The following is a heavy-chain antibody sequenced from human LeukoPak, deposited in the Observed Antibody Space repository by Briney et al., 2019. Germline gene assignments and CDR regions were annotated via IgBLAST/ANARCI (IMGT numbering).Heavy chain of an antibody. D-gene: IGHD3-22*01. CDR3: AKENWGYNWKYDSSGSGINY. CDR2: ISGGGGST. CDR1: GFTFSSYA. V-gene: IGHV3-23*01. Sequence: GGSLRLSCAASGFTFSSYAMSWVRQAPGKGLEWVSTISGGGGSTYYSDSVKGRFTISRDNSKNTLYLQMNSLRAEDTAIYYCAKENWGYNWKYDSSGSGINYWGQGTLVTYSS. J-gene: IGHJ4*02.